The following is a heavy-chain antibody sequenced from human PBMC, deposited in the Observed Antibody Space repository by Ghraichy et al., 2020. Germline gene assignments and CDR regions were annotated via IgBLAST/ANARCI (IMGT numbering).Heavy chain of an antibody. Sequence: GGSLRLSCAASGFTFSSYSMNWVRQAPGKGLEWVSSISSSSSYIYYADSVKGRFTISRDNAKNSLYLQMNSLRAEDTAVYYCARDPREWELGGFDYWGQGTLVTVSS. CDR1: GFTFSSYS. D-gene: IGHD1-26*01. CDR2: ISSSSSYI. CDR3: ARDPREWELGGFDY. V-gene: IGHV3-21*01. J-gene: IGHJ4*02.